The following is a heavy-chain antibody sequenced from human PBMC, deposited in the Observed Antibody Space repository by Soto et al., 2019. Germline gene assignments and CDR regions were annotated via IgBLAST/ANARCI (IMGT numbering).Heavy chain of an antibody. CDR1: GYMFTKSA. Sequence: ASVKVSCKASGYMFTKSAMHWVRQAPGQGLEWMGWVSAYNGDTNYAQKVQGRVTMTTDTSTSTAYMELRSLRSDDTAVYYCARSPDIVVVPGATGGVDGWGQGTTVTVSS. CDR2: VSAYNGDT. J-gene: IGHJ6*02. CDR3: ARSPDIVVVPGATGGVDG. V-gene: IGHV1-18*01. D-gene: IGHD2-2*01.